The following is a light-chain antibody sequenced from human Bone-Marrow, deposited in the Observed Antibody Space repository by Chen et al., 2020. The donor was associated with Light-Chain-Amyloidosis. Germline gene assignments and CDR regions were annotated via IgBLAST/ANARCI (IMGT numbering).Light chain of an antibody. Sequence: QSVLTQTPSASGTPGQGASISCSGGRSNIGSKFVYWFQHVPGTAPKLLVYRNDRRPSGGPDRFSGSKSGTAASLAISGLRSEDEGSYYCAAWDDTLRGVIFGGGTKLTVL. CDR3: AAWDDTLRGVI. V-gene: IGLV1-47*01. CDR1: RSNIGSKF. J-gene: IGLJ2*01. CDR2: RND.